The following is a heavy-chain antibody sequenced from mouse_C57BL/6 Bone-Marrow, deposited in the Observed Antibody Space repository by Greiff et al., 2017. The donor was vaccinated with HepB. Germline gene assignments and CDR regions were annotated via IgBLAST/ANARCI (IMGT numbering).Heavy chain of an antibody. CDR2: INPYNGDT. Sequence: DVKLQESGPELVKPGDSVKISCKASGYSFTGYFMNWVMQSHGKSLEWIGRINPYNGDTFYNQKFKGKATLTVDKSSSTAHMELRSLTSEDSAVYYCARLRWYFDYWGQGTTLTVSS. V-gene: IGHV1-20*01. CDR1: GYSFTGYF. CDR3: ARLRWYFDY. D-gene: IGHD3-2*02. J-gene: IGHJ2*01.